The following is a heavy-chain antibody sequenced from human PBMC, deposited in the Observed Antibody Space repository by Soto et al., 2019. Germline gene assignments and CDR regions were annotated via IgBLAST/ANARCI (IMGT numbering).Heavy chain of an antibody. Sequence: LETLSLTCTVSGGSISSYYWSWIRQPPGKGLEWIGYIYYSGSTNYNPSLKSRVTISVDTSKNQFSLKLSSVTAADTAVYYCARQIKYYYDSTYGMDVWGQGTTVTVSS. J-gene: IGHJ6*02. CDR1: GGSISSYY. CDR3: ARQIKYYYDSTYGMDV. V-gene: IGHV4-59*08. D-gene: IGHD3-22*01. CDR2: IYYSGST.